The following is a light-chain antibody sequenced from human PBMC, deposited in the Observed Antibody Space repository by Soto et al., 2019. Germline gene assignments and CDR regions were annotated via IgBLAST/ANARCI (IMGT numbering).Light chain of an antibody. CDR1: SSDVGNYDR. V-gene: IGLV2-18*02. CDR2: EVS. J-gene: IGLJ1*01. Sequence: QSALTQPPSVSGSPGQSVTIPCTGTSSDVGNYDRVSWYHQAPGTAPKLMIYEVSNRPSGVPDRFSGSKSGNTASLSISGLQAEDEGDYYCGSYTTSTARFVFGPGTKLTVL. CDR3: GSYTTSTARFV.